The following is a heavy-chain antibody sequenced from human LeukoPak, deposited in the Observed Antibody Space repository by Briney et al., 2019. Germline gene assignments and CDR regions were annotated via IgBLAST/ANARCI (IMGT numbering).Heavy chain of an antibody. CDR3: ARASVRYDSSGYLGAFDI. V-gene: IGHV4-59*01. J-gene: IGHJ3*02. CDR2: IYYSGST. Sequence: SETLSLTCTVSGGSLSSYYWSWGRQPPGKGLEWVGDIYYSGSTNYNPSLKSRVTISVDTSKNQFSLKLSSVTAADTAVYYCARASVRYDSSGYLGAFDIWGQGTMVTVSS. D-gene: IGHD3-22*01. CDR1: GGSLSSYY.